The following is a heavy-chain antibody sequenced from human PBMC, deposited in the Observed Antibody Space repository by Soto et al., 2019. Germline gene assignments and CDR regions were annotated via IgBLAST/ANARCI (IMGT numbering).Heavy chain of an antibody. CDR2: ISHDGSKS. V-gene: IGHV3-30*18. CDR1: RITFTTYA. J-gene: IGHJ4*02. D-gene: IGHD3-10*01. CDR3: VQDRTYYASGSLSF. Sequence: QVQLVESGGGVVQPGRSLRLSCVASRITFTTYALHWVRQAPGKGLEWVAAISHDGSKSSYADSVKGRFIIDKDNSKNTMYLQMNSLRPEDAAMYYCVQDRTYYASGSLSFWGQGTLVTVSS.